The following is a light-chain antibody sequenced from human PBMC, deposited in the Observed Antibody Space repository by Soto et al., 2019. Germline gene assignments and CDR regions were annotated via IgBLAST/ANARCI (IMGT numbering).Light chain of an antibody. CDR1: SSDVGGYNY. V-gene: IGLV2-11*01. Sequence: QSALTQPRSVSGSPGQSVTISCTGTSSDVGGYNYVSWYQQHPGKVPKLMIYDVSKRPSGVPDRFSGSKSGNTASLTISGLQAEDEADYYCCSYAGSNVVFGGGTQLTVL. J-gene: IGLJ2*01. CDR3: CSYAGSNVV. CDR2: DVS.